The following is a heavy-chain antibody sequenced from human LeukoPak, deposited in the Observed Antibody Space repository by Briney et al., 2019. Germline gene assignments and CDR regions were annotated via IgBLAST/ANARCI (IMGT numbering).Heavy chain of an antibody. J-gene: IGHJ4*02. Sequence: GRSLRLSCAASGFTFSSYAMHWVRQAPGKGLEWVAVISYDGSNKLYADSVKGRFTLYSDNSKNTLYLQMNSLRIEDTAVYYCGRGSVGFGELNYWGQGTLVTVSS. CDR1: GFTFSSYA. CDR2: ISYDGSNK. D-gene: IGHD3-10*01. CDR3: GRGSVGFGELNY. V-gene: IGHV3-30-3*01.